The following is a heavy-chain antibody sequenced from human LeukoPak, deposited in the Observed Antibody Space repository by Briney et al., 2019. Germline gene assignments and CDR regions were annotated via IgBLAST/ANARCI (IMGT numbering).Heavy chain of an antibody. CDR2: IFYSGST. J-gene: IGHJ3*02. V-gene: IGHV4-39*01. CDR3: TRHGGRDYYDSSEDAFDI. CDR1: GGSISTSNYY. D-gene: IGHD3-22*01. Sequence: SETLSLTCTVSGGSISTSNYYWGWIRQPPGKGLEWIGNIFYSGSTYYSPSLRSRVTISLDTSKNQFSLKLSSVTAADTAVYYCTRHGGRDYYDSSEDAFDIWGQGTMVIVSS.